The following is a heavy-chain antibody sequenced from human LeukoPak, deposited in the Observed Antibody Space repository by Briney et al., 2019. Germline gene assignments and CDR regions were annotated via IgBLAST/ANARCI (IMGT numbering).Heavy chain of an antibody. CDR1: GGSISSYY. V-gene: IGHV4-59*01. D-gene: IGHD5-24*01. Sequence: PSETLSLTCTVSGGSISSYYWSWLRQPPGKGLEWIGYIYYSGSTNYNPSLKSRVTISVDTSKNQFSLKLSSVTAADTAVYYCASSVEMATTNEFDYWGQGTLVTVSS. J-gene: IGHJ4*02. CDR3: ASSVEMATTNEFDY. CDR2: IYYSGST.